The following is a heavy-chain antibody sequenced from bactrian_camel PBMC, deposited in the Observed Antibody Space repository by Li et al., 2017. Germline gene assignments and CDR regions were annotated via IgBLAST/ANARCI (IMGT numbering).Heavy chain of an antibody. CDR3: AANRALCSWIDWSRVTTYNY. J-gene: IGHJ4*01. Sequence: QVQLVESGGGSVQAGGSLRLSCVVSVYTYSSRCIGWFRQAPGKEREGVASIRSGGGTWYADDVKGRATISQDGTKTTVYLQMNNLSPDDTAMYYCAANRALCSWIDWSRVTTYNYWGQGTQVTVS. CDR2: IRSGGGT. D-gene: IGHD6*01. V-gene: IGHV3S53*01. CDR1: VYTYSSRC.